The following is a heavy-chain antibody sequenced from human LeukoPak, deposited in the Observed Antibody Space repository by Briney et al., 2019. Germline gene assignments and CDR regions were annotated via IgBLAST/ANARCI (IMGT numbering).Heavy chain of an antibody. CDR2: IYYSGST. D-gene: IGHD3-22*01. V-gene: IGHV4-39*01. Sequence: SETLSLTCTVSGGSISSSSYYWGWIRQPPGKGLEWIGSIYYSGSTYYNPSLKSRVTISVDTSKNQFSLKLSSVTAADTAVYYCARGHYDSSGSNTGTYYFDYWGQGTLVTVSS. CDR1: GGSISSSSYY. J-gene: IGHJ4*02. CDR3: ARGHYDSSGSNTGTYYFDY.